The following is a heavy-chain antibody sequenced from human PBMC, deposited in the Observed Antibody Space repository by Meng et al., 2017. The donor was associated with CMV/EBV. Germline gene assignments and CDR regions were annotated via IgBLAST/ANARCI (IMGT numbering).Heavy chain of an antibody. CDR2: IYYSGST. V-gene: IGHV4-39*01. CDR3: ARAWEFFDY. CDR1: GGSISSSSYY. D-gene: IGHD3-10*01. Sequence: GSLRLSCTVSGGSISSSSYYWGWIRQPPGKGLEWIGSIYYSGSTYYNPSLKSRVTKSVDTSKNQFSLKLSSVTAADTAVYYCARAWEFFDYWGQGTLVTVSS. J-gene: IGHJ4*02.